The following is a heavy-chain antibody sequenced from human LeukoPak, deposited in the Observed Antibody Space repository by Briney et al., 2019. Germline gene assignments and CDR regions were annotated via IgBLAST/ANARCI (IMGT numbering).Heavy chain of an antibody. D-gene: IGHD4-17*01. CDR2: INPNGGGT. V-gene: IGHV1-2*02. CDR1: GYTFTDYY. CDR3: ASLYGDYVSSDY. Sequence: ASVKVSCKASGYTFTDYYMHWVRQAPGQGVEWMGLINPNGGGTNYAQKFQGRVTMPRDTSISTAYMELSRLRSDDTAVYYCASLYGDYVSSDYWGQGTLVSVSS. J-gene: IGHJ4*02.